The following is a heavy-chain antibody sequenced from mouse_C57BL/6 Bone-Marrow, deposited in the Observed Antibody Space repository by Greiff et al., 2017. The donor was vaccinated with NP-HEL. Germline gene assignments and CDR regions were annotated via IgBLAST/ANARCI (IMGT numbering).Heavy chain of an antibody. J-gene: IGHJ3*01. Sequence: QVQLQQSGAELARPGASVKLSCKASGYTFTSYGISWVKQRTGQGLEWIGEIYPRSGNTYYNEKFKGKATLTADKSSSTAYMELRSLTSDDSAVYFCARGTGRPFFAYWGQGTLVTVSA. V-gene: IGHV1-81*01. CDR3: ARGTGRPFFAY. CDR2: IYPRSGNT. D-gene: IGHD4-1*01. CDR1: GYTFTSYG.